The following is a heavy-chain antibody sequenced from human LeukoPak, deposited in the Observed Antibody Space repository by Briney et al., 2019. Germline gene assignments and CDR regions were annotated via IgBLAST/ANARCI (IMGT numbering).Heavy chain of an antibody. CDR1: GFTLSTHA. D-gene: IGHD4-17*01. Sequence: RAGGSLRLSCRASGFTLSTHAMHWVRQAPGKGLEWVAFIRYDGSNKYYADSVKGRFTISRDNSKNTLYLQMNSLRAEDTAVYYCAKDPLHYGDFPFDYWGQGTLVTVSS. J-gene: IGHJ4*02. CDR3: AKDPLHYGDFPFDY. CDR2: IRYDGSNK. V-gene: IGHV3-30*02.